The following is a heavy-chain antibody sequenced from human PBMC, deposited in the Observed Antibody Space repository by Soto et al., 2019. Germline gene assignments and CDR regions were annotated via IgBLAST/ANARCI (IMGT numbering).Heavy chain of an antibody. Sequence: NPSETLSLTCAVYCGSFSGYYWSWIRQPPGKGLEWIGEINHSGSTNYNPSLKSRVTISVDTSKNQFSLKLSSVTAADTAVYYCARVKQLVLLGYSYGYFDYWGQGTLVTVSS. V-gene: IGHV4-34*01. CDR2: INHSGST. CDR3: ARVKQLVLLGYSYGYFDY. CDR1: CGSFSGYY. J-gene: IGHJ4*02. D-gene: IGHD5-18*01.